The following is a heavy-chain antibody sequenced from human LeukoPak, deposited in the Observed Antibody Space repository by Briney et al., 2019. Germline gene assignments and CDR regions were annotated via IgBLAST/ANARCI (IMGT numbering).Heavy chain of an antibody. V-gene: IGHV3-53*01. D-gene: IGHD3-22*01. CDR2: IYSGGST. J-gene: IGHJ4*02. CDR1: GFTVSSNY. CDR3: ARTTYYYDSSGYFDY. Sequence: PGGSLRLSCATSGFTVSSNYMSWVRQAPGKGLEWVSVIYSGGSTYYADSVKGRFTISRDNSKNTLYLQMNSLRAEDTAVYYCARTTYYYDSSGYFDYWAREPWSPSPQ.